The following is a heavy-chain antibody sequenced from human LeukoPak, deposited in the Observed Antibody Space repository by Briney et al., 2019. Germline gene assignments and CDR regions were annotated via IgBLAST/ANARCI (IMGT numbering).Heavy chain of an antibody. J-gene: IGHJ3*02. Sequence: PGRSLRLSCAGSGFTFDDYAMHWVRQPPGKGLEGVSGINWNSGSIGYAESVKGRFTISRDNAKNSLYLQMNSLRAEDTALYYCAKGGDVDILNSHDAFDIWGQGTMVTVSS. D-gene: IGHD3-9*01. CDR2: INWNSGSI. CDR3: AKGGDVDILNSHDAFDI. V-gene: IGHV3-9*01. CDR1: GFTFDDYA.